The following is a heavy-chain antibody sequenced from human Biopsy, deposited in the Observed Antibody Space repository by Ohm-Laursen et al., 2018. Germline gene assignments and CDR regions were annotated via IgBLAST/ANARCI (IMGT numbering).Heavy chain of an antibody. CDR2: IVPILGHL. CDR3: AADADGYYTEFDY. Sequence: SVKVSCKASGGPSSNYAFSWVRQAPGQGLEWVGRIVPILGHLNYAQRFQGRVSITADKSTTYVYMELSRLTSGDTAVYYCAADADGYYTEFDYWGPGTWSPSPQ. D-gene: IGHD3-3*01. CDR1: GGPSSNYA. V-gene: IGHV1-69*04. J-gene: IGHJ4*02.